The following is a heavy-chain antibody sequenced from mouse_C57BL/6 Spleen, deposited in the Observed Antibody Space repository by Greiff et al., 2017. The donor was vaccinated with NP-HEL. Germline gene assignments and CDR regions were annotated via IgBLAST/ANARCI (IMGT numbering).Heavy chain of an antibody. CDR3: ARGVGGYYFDD. CDR2: INYDGSST. Sequence: EVKLMESEGGLVQPGSSMKLSCTASGFTFSDYYMAWVRQVPEKGLEWVANINYDGSSTYYLDSLKSRFIISRANAKNILYLQMSSLKSEDTATYYCARGVGGYYFDDWGQGTTLTVSS. J-gene: IGHJ2*01. V-gene: IGHV5-16*01. D-gene: IGHD1-1*02. CDR1: GFTFSDYY.